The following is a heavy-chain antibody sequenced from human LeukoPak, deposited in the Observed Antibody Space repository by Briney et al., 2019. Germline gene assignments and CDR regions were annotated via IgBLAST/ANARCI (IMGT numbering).Heavy chain of an antibody. J-gene: IGHJ4*02. CDR3: ARKQPVYSDSSGYSFDY. CDR2: INPSGGST. Sequence: GASVKVSCKASGYTSTNYYMHWVRQAPGQGLEWMGIINPSGGSTSYAQNFQGRVTMTRDTSTSTVYMELSSLRSEDTAVYYCARKQPVYSDSSGYSFDYWGQGTLVTVAS. D-gene: IGHD3-22*01. CDR1: GYTSTNYY. V-gene: IGHV1-46*01.